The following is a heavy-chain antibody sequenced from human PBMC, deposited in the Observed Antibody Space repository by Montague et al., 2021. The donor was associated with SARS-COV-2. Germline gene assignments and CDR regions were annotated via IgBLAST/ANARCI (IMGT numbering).Heavy chain of an antibody. Sequence: SLRLSCAASGFTFSNYWMNWARQAPGKGLEWVASIKPDGSGQNYVDSVKGRFTISRDNAKKSLYLQMNSLRVDDTAVYYCARSLFSSGSFWGRGTLVTVSS. CDR2: IKPDGSGQ. CDR3: ARSLFSSGSF. D-gene: IGHD3-10*01. V-gene: IGHV3-7*01. J-gene: IGHJ4*02. CDR1: GFTFSNYW.